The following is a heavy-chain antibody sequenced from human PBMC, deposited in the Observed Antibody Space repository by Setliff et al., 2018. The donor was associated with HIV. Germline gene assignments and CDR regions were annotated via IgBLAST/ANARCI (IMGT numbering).Heavy chain of an antibody. CDR1: GGSFSGYY. Sequence: SETLSFTCAVYGGSFSGYYWSWIRQPPGKGLEWIGEINHSGSTNYNPSLKSRVTISVDTSKNQFSLKLSSVTAADTAVYYCNIYYYYYMDVWGKGTTVTVSS. J-gene: IGHJ6*03. CDR2: INHSGST. V-gene: IGHV4-34*01. CDR3: NIYYYYYMDV.